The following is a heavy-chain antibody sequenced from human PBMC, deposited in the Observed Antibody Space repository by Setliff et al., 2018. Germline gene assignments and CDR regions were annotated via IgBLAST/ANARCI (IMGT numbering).Heavy chain of an antibody. D-gene: IGHD3-10*01. CDR3: ARIAYGSGSYYFDY. J-gene: IGHJ4*02. V-gene: IGHV4-4*08. CDR1: GASVTSYY. Sequence: SETLSLTCSVSGASVTSYYWSWIRQPPGKGLEWIAYIHNNGRIKYNPALKSRVTISLDTSKSQFSLNLSSVTAADTAVYYCARIAYGSGSYYFDYWGQGTLVTV. CDR2: IHNNGRI.